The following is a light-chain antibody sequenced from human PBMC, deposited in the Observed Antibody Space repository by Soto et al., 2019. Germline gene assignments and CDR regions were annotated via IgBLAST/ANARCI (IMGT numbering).Light chain of an antibody. V-gene: IGLV2-14*01. CDR1: SSDVDTYKY. CDR3: SSYAGGKNFYV. J-gene: IGLJ1*01. Sequence: QSALTQPASVSGSPGQSITISCTGTSSDVDTYKYVSWYQQHPGKAPKLMIYEVSHRPSGVSDRFSGSKSGNTASLTISGLQAEDEADYHCSSYAGGKNFYVFGTGTKLTVL. CDR2: EVS.